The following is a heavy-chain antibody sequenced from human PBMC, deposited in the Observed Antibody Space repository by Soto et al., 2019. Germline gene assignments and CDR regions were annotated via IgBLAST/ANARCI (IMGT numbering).Heavy chain of an antibody. CDR2: ISYDGSNK. Sequence: PGGSLRLSCAASGFTFSSYAMHWVRQAPGKGLEWVAVISYDGSNKYYADSVKGRFTISRDNSKNTLYLQMNSLRAEDTAAYYCARDPGYSYEYYYGMDVWGQGTTVTVSS. V-gene: IGHV3-30-3*01. J-gene: IGHJ6*02. CDR3: ARDPGYSYEYYYGMDV. CDR1: GFTFSSYA. D-gene: IGHD5-18*01.